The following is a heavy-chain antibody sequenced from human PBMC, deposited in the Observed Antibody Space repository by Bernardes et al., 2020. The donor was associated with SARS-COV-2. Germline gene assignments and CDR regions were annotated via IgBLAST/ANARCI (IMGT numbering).Heavy chain of an antibody. Sequence: ASVKVSCKTSGYTFTDQYIHWVRQPPGQGLEWMGWIYPPNGDTNYAQHFQGRVTLTRDTSVSTAYMELSSLRSDDTAIYYCASVTYSSASDFDYWGQGTLVTVSS. V-gene: IGHV1-2*02. J-gene: IGHJ4*02. CDR3: ASVTYSSASDFDY. D-gene: IGHD3-22*01. CDR1: GYTFTDQY. CDR2: IYPPNGDT.